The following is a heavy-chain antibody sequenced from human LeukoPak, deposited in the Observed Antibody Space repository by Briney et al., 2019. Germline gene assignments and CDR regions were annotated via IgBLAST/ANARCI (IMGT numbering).Heavy chain of an antibody. CDR1: GFTFSSYS. J-gene: IGHJ5*02. CDR3: ARDLMVRGRFGFDP. CDR2: ISSSSSYI. D-gene: IGHD3-10*01. Sequence: GGSLRLSCAASGFTFSSYSMNWVRQGPGKGLEWVSSISSSSSYIYYADSVKGRFTISRDNAKNSLYLQMNSLRAEDTAVYYCARDLMVRGRFGFDPWGQGTLVTVSS. V-gene: IGHV3-21*01.